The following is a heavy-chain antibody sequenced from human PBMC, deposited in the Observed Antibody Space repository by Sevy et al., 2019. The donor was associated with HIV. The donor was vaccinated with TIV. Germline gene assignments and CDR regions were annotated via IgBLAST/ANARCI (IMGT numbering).Heavy chain of an antibody. CDR1: GFTFSSYA. Sequence: GGTLRLSCAASGFTFSSYAMNWVRQAPGKGLEWVSGISGSGGSGDKTNYADSVKGRFTISRDDSKNSLYLQLNSLRAEDTAIYYCARKYDSSGYFDYWGQGTLVTVSS. D-gene: IGHD3-22*01. V-gene: IGHV3-23*01. CDR3: ARKYDSSGYFDY. J-gene: IGHJ4*02. CDR2: ISGSGGSGDKT.